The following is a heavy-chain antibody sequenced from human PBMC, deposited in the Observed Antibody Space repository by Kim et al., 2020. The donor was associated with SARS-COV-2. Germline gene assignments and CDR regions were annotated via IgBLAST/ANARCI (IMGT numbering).Heavy chain of an antibody. V-gene: IGHV3-11*06. CDR1: GFTFSDYY. J-gene: IGHJ4*02. CDR2: ISSSSSYT. Sequence: GGSLRLSCAASGFTFSDYYMSWIRQAPGKGLECVSYISSSSSYTNYADSVKGRFTISRDNAKNSLYLQMNSLRAEDTAVYYCARESVGATTPYDYWGQGTLVTVSS. CDR3: ARESVGATTPYDY. D-gene: IGHD1-26*01.